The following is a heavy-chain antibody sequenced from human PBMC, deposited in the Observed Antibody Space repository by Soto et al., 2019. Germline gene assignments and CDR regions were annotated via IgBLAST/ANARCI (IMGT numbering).Heavy chain of an antibody. CDR1: GFTFSTNW. CDR2: INQDGSGK. CDR3: ARAYH. V-gene: IGHV3-7*04. D-gene: IGHD2-2*01. J-gene: IGHJ4*02. Sequence: GGSLRLSCEASGFTFSTNWMSWVRQAPGKGLEWVANINQDGSGKYYVDSMKGRLTISRDNAKNSLYLQMNSLRADDTAVYYCARAYHWGQGALVTVSS.